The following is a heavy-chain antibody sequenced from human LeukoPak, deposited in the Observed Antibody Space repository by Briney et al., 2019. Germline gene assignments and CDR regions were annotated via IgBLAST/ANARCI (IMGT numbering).Heavy chain of an antibody. CDR3: ARVSYDFWSGYYRGNWFDP. CDR2: IYYSGST. J-gene: IGHJ5*02. CDR1: GGSFSGYY. V-gene: IGHV4-34*01. Sequence: SETLSLTCAVYGGSFSGYYWSWIRQPPGKGLEWIGYIYYSGSTYYNPSLKSRVTISVDTSKNQFSLKLSSVTAADTAVYYCARVSYDFWSGYYRGNWFDPWGQGTLVTVSS. D-gene: IGHD3-3*01.